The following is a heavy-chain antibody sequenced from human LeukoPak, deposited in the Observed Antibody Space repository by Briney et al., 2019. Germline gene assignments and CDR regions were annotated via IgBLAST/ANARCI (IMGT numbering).Heavy chain of an antibody. J-gene: IGHJ4*02. V-gene: IGHV3-33*01. CDR3: ARRNSGWYGPDY. CDR1: GFTFSSYV. D-gene: IGHD6-19*01. CDR2: IWYDGSNK. Sequence: GGSLRLSCAVSGFTFSSYVMHRVRLAPGKGLEWVAVIWYDGSNKEYADSVKGRFTIARDNSKKTLYLQMNSLRAEDTAVYYCARRNSGWYGPDYWGQGTLVTVSS.